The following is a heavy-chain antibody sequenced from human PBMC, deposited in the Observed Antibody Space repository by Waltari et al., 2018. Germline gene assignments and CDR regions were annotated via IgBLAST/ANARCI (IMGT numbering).Heavy chain of an antibody. D-gene: IGHD3-10*01. CDR2: MNPNSGNT. V-gene: IGHV1-8*03. CDR1: GYTFTSYD. CDR3: ARDVTMVQGVMVYGMDV. Sequence: QVQLVQSGAEVKKPGASVKVSCKASGYTFTSYDINWVRQATGQGLEWMGWMNPNSGNTGYAQKFQGRVTITRNTSISTAYMELSSLRSEDTAVYYCARDVTMVQGVMVYGMDVWGQGTTVTVSS. J-gene: IGHJ6*02.